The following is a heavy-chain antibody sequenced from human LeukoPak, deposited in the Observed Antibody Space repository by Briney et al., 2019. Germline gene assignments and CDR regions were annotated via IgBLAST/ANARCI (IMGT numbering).Heavy chain of an antibody. CDR3: ACNEGAASGSSTRGGGYYYYYGMDV. D-gene: IGHD2-2*01. CDR1: GFTVSSNY. Sequence: PGGSLRLSCAASGFTVSSNYMSWVRQAPGKGLEWVSVIYSGGSTYYADSVKGRFTISRHNSKNTLYLQMNSLRAEDTAVYYCACNEGAASGSSTRGGGYYYYYGMDVWGQGTTVTVSS. CDR2: IYSGGST. V-gene: IGHV3-53*04. J-gene: IGHJ6*02.